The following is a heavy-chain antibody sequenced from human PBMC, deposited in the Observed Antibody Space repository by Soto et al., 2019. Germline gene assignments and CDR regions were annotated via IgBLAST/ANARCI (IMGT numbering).Heavy chain of an antibody. CDR2: ITYDGSNK. CDR3: AKDRVGGAFYTPLGF. Sequence: RGALILSFQASGFNLDNYGMHWVLQAPFKGLEWVAVITYDGSNKYYSDSLKGRFTISRDNSKKTLSLHMNTLKPEDTTVYNCAKDRVGGAFYTPLGFWGQGTMVTVSS. J-gene: IGHJ4*02. V-gene: IGHV3-30*18. CDR1: GFNLDNYG. D-gene: IGHD3-16*01.